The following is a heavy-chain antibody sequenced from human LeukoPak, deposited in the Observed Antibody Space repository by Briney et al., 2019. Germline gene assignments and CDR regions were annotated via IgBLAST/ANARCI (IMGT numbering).Heavy chain of an antibody. CDR2: ISSSSSTI. Sequence: GGSLRLSCAASGFTFSSYRMNWVRQAPGKGLEWVSYISSSSSTIYYADSVKGRFTISRDNAKNSLYLQMNSLRAEDTAVYYCAKDSSIAVAGTDPSSRRNWFDPWGQGTLVTVSS. V-gene: IGHV3-48*01. CDR1: GFTFSSYR. CDR3: AKDSSIAVAGTDPSSRRNWFDP. J-gene: IGHJ5*02. D-gene: IGHD6-19*01.